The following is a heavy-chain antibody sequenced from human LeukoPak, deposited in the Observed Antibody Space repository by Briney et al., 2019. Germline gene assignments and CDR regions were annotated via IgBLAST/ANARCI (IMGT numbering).Heavy chain of an antibody. J-gene: IGHJ4*02. CDR3: ARAPYSSSSARHIDY. V-gene: IGHV4-30-4*08. CDR2: IYYSGST. D-gene: IGHD6-6*01. Sequence: SETLSLTCTVSGGSISSGGYYWSWIRQHPGKGLEWIGYIYYSGSTYYNPSLKSRITISVDTSKNQFSLKLSSVTAADTAVYYCARAPYSSSSARHIDYWGQGTLITVSS. CDR1: GGSISSGGYY.